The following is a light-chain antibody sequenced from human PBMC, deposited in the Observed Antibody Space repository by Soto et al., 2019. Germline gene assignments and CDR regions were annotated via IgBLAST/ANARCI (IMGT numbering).Light chain of an antibody. CDR2: EVS. J-gene: IGLJ1*01. V-gene: IGLV2-14*01. CDR3: SSYTSSSTAV. CDR1: SNDVGGYNY. Sequence: QSALTQPASVSGSPGQSITISCTGTSNDVGGYNYVSWYQQHPGKAPKLMIYEVSNRPSGVSNRFSGSKSDNTASLTISGLQAEDEADYYCSSYTSSSTAVFGTGTKVTVL.